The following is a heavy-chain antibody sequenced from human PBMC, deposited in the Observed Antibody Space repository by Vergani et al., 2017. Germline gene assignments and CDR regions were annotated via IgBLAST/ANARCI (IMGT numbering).Heavy chain of an antibody. CDR3: ARDSSGWGYYYYYYGMDV. V-gene: IGHV3-21*01. CDR2: ISSSSSYI. Sequence: EVQLVESGGGLVKPGGSLRLSCAASGFTFSSYSMNWVRHAPGKGLEWVSSISSSSSYIYYADSVKGRFTISRDNSKNTLYLQMNSLRAEDTAVYYCARDSSGWGYYYYYYGMDVWGQGTMVTVSS. CDR1: GFTFSSYS. J-gene: IGHJ6*02. D-gene: IGHD6-19*01.